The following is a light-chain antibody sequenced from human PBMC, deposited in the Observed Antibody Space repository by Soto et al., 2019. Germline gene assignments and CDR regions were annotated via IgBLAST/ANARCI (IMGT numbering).Light chain of an antibody. J-gene: IGKJ1*01. CDR1: QTISTW. V-gene: IGKV1-5*01. CDR2: DGS. Sequence: DIQVTQSPPTLSASVGDRVTITCRASQTISTWMAWYQQKPGKAPKLLVYDGSTLQSGVASRFSGSGSGTEFTLIISGLQPDDSATYYCQQYTNTNNPWMFGQGTKVDIK. CDR3: QQYTNTNNPWM.